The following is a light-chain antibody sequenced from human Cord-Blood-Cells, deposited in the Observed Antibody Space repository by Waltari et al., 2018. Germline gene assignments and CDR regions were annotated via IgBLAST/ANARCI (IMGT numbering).Light chain of an antibody. CDR3: AAWDDSLNVV. Sequence: QSVLTKPPSASGTPGQRVTISCSGSSSNIGSTTVNWYQQLPGTAPKLLIYSNNQRPSGVPDRFSGSKSGTSASLAISGLQSEDEADYYCAAWDDSLNVVFGGGTKLTVL. CDR2: SNN. J-gene: IGLJ2*01. V-gene: IGLV1-44*01. CDR1: SSNIGSTT.